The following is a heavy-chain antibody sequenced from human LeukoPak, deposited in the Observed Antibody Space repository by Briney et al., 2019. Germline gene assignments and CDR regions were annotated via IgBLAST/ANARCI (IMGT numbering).Heavy chain of an antibody. V-gene: IGHV3-21*01. J-gene: IGHJ5*02. CDR2: ISSSSSYI. CDR3: ARKSVAVAARWLDP. D-gene: IGHD6-19*01. Sequence: GGSLRLSCAASGFTFSSYSMNWVRQAPGKGLEWVSSISSSSSYIYYADSVKGRFTISRDNAKNSLYLQMNSLRAEDTAVYYCARKSVAVAARWLDPWGQGTLVTVSS. CDR1: GFTFSSYS.